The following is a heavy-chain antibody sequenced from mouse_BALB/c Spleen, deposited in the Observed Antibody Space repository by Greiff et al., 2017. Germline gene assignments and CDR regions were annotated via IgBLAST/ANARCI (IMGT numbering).Heavy chain of an antibody. Sequence: EVMLVESGGGLVKPGGSLKLSCAASGFTFSDYYMYWVRQTPEKRLEWVATISDGGSYTYYPDSVKGRFTISRDNAKNNLYLQMSSLKSEDTAMYYCARDLESWFAYWGQGTLVTGSA. CDR3: ARDLESWFAY. J-gene: IGHJ3*01. CDR2: ISDGGSYT. CDR1: GFTFSDYY. V-gene: IGHV5-4*02.